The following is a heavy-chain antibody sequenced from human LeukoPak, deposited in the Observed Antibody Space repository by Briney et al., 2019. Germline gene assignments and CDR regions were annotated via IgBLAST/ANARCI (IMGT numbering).Heavy chain of an antibody. CDR3: ARALRRIYCSSTSCYVNYFDY. CDR1: GGSFSGYY. V-gene: IGHV4-34*01. J-gene: IGHJ4*02. CDR2: INHSGST. Sequence: SETLSLTCAVYGGSFSGYYWSWIRQPPGKGLEWIGEINHSGSTNYNPSLKSRVTISVDTSKNQFSLKLSSVTAADTAVYYCARALRRIYCSSTSCYVNYFDYWGQGTLVTVSS. D-gene: IGHD2-2*01.